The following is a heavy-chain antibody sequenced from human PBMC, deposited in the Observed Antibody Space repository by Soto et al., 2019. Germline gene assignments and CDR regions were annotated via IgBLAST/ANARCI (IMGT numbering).Heavy chain of an antibody. Sequence: DVQLLESGGGLVQPGGSLRLSCAASGFTFSSYAMGWVRQGPGKGLEWVAAVSIGGSTHYADFVRGRFTISRDNSKNTLSLPMNSLTAEDTAVYFCAKRRGAGGHFDYWGQGALVTVSS. D-gene: IGHD2-15*01. CDR2: VSIGGST. J-gene: IGHJ4*02. CDR1: GFTFSSYA. CDR3: AKRRGAGGHFDY. V-gene: IGHV3-23*01.